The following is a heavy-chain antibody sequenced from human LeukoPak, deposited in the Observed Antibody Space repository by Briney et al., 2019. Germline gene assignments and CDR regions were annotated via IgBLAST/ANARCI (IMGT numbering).Heavy chain of an antibody. Sequence: GASVKVSCKASGYTFTSYDINWVRQAPGQGLEWMGWMNPNSGNTGYAQKFQGRVTMTRNTSISTAYMELSSPRSEDTAVYYCARKVTAIRGDWFDPWGQGTLVTVSS. CDR1: GYTFTSYD. J-gene: IGHJ5*02. V-gene: IGHV1-8*01. CDR2: MNPNSGNT. CDR3: ARKVTAIRGDWFDP. D-gene: IGHD2-21*02.